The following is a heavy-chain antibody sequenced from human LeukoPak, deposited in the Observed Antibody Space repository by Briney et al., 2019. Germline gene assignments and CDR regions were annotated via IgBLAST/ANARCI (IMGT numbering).Heavy chain of an antibody. V-gene: IGHV4-34*01. CDR2: INHSGST. CDR3: ARDYYYDSSGYSFSFDY. D-gene: IGHD3-22*01. J-gene: IGHJ4*02. CDR1: GGSFSGYY. Sequence: SETLSLTCAVYGGSFSGYYWSWIRQPPGKGLEWIREINHSGSTNYNPSLKSRVTISVDTSKNQFSLKLSSVTAADTAVYYCARDYYYDSSGYSFSFDYWGQGTLVTVSS.